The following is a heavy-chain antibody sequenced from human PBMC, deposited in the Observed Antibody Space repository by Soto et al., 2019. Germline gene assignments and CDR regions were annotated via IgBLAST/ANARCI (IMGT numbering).Heavy chain of an antibody. J-gene: IGHJ6*02. V-gene: IGHV4-39*01. CDR3: ARHYDFWSGYHYYYYGMDV. Sequence: SETLSLTCTVSGGSITSSNYYWGWIRQPPGKGLEWIGSIYYSGSTYYNPSLKSRVTISVDTSKNQFSLYLSSVTAADTAVYYCARHYDFWSGYHYYYYGMDVWGQGPMVTVYS. CDR2: IYYSGST. D-gene: IGHD3-3*01. CDR1: GGSITSSNYY.